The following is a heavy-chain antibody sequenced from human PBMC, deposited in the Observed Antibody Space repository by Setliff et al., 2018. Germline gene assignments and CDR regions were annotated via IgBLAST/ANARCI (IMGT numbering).Heavy chain of an antibody. V-gene: IGHV1-8*02. J-gene: IGHJ3*02. CDR1: GGTFSSYA. D-gene: IGHD2-8*01. CDR2: MNPNSGNT. Sequence: ASVKVSCKASGGTFSSYAISWVRQAPGQGLEWMGGMNPNSGNTGYAQKFQGRVTMTRNTSRSTAYMELSSLRSEDTAVYYCARGGVVAYYAFDIWGQGRMVTVSS. CDR3: ARGGVVAYYAFDI.